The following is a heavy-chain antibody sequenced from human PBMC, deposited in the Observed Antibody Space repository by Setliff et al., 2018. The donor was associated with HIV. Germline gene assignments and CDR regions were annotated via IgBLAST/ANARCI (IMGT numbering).Heavy chain of an antibody. D-gene: IGHD4-4*01. CDR1: DYSISSGYF. J-gene: IGHJ4*02. CDR2: IYHSGST. CDR3: ARGGGKGYSNFLDS. V-gene: IGHV4-38-2*02. Sequence: ASETLSLTCTVSDYSISSGYFWGWIRQPPGKGLEWIGSIYHSGSTYYNPSLKSRVTISIDTSKNQFSLKLSSVTAADTAIYYCARGGGKGYSNFLDSWGQGALVTVSS.